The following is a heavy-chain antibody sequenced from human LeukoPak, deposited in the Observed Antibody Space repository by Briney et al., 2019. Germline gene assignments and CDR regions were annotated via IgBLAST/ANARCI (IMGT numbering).Heavy chain of an antibody. Sequence: GGSLRLSCVASGFTFSSYGMHWVRQAPGKGLEWVAVISYDGTNKYCADSVKGRYTISRDNSKNTLYLQMNSLRAEDTAVYYCAKGLTMVRGIIIEYYFDYWGQGTLVTVSS. J-gene: IGHJ4*02. CDR2: ISYDGTNK. D-gene: IGHD3-10*01. V-gene: IGHV3-30*18. CDR3: AKGLTMVRGIIIEYYFDY. CDR1: GFTFSSYG.